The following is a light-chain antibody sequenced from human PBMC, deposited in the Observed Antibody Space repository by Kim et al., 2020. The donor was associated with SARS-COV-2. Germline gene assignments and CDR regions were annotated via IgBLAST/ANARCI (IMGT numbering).Light chain of an antibody. CDR1: QAIRND. CDR3: LQDNTYPWT. CDR2: AAS. V-gene: IGKV1-6*01. J-gene: IGKJ1*01. Sequence: ASVGDTVTITCRASQAIRNDLGWYQQKPGKAPKFLIDAASILQTGVPSRFSGSGSGTDFTLTINSLQPEDFATYYCLQDNTYPWTFGQGTKVDIK.